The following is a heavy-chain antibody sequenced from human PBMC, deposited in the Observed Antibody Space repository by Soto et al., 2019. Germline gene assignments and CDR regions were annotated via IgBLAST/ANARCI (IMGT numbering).Heavy chain of an antibody. J-gene: IGHJ4*02. CDR3: GRGRPGRGTDCCPIDY. V-gene: IGHV3-66*01. D-gene: IGHD2-21*02. CDR2: IYSGGTT. CDR1: GFTVSSNY. Sequence: EVQLVESGGGLVQPGGSLRLSCAASGFTVSSNYMSWVRQAPGKGLESVSFIYSGGTTYYADYVKGRFTISRDSSKNTVFLKMNRLRAEDTAVYYCGRGRPGRGTDCCPIDYWGQGILVIVSS.